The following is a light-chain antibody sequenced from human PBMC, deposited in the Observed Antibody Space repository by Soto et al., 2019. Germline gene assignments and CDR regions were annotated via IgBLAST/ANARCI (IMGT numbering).Light chain of an antibody. Sequence: QTVVTQEPSLTVSPGGTVTLTCASSTGAVTSGYYPNWFQQKPGQAPRALMYSTSNKHSWTPARFSGSLLGGKAALTLSGVQPDDEAEYYCLLYYGGADVVFGGGTKLTVL. J-gene: IGLJ2*01. CDR2: STS. CDR1: TGAVTSGYY. CDR3: LLYYGGADVV. V-gene: IGLV7-43*01.